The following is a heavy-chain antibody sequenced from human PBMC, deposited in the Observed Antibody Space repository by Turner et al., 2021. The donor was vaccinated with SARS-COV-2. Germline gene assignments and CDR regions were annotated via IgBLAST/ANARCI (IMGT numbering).Heavy chain of an antibody. D-gene: IGHD6-19*01. V-gene: IGHV3-21*01. J-gene: IGHJ4*02. Sequence: EVQLVESVVALFKPAGSLILSCAASGFTFSSSSMNWVRQDPGKGLEWVSYISSSSSYIYYADSVKGRFTISRDNAKNSLYLQMNSLRAEDTAVYYCATAERGAVAPGSNSWGQGILVIVSS. CDR1: GFTFSSSS. CDR2: ISSSSSYI. CDR3: ATAERGAVAPGSNS.